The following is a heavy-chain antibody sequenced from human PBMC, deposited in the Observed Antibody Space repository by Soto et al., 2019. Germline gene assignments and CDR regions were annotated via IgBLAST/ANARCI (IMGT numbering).Heavy chain of an antibody. CDR3: ARALTTVTLFDP. CDR1: GGPISSGGYY. D-gene: IGHD4-17*01. J-gene: IGHJ5*02. CDR2: IYYSGST. V-gene: IGHV4-31*03. Sequence: QVQLQESGPGLLKPSQTLSLTCTVSGGPISSGGYYWSWIRQHPGKGLEWIGYIYYSGSTYYNPSLKRRVTISVDTSKNQFSLKLSSVTAADTAVYYCARALTTVTLFDPWGQGTLVTVSS.